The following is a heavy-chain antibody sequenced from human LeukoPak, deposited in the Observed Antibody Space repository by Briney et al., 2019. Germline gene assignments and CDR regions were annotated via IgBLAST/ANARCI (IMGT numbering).Heavy chain of an antibody. D-gene: IGHD1-26*01. CDR3: ARVGIVGATAFYYYGMDV. V-gene: IGHV1-18*01. J-gene: IGHJ6*02. CDR2: ISAASGDA. CDR1: DYTFISYG. Sequence: ASVKVSCKASDYTFISYGMSWVRQAPGQGLEWMGWISAASGDAYYAQKLQGRVTMTTDTSTSTAYMELRSLRSDDTAVYYCARVGIVGATAFYYYGMDVWGQGTTVTVSS.